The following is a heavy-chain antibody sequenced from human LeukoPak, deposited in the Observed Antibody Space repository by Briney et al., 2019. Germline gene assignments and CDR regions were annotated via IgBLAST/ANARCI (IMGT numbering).Heavy chain of an antibody. V-gene: IGHV3-23*01. D-gene: IGHD4-23*01. Sequence: GGSLRLSCAASGITFSSYGMSWVRQAPGKGLEWISAISGSGGSTYYADSVKGRFTISRDNSKNTLYLQMNSLRAEDTAVYYCAKVPTVLTYYFDYWGQGTLVTVSS. CDR3: AKVPTVLTYYFDY. CDR1: GITFSSYG. J-gene: IGHJ4*02. CDR2: ISGSGGST.